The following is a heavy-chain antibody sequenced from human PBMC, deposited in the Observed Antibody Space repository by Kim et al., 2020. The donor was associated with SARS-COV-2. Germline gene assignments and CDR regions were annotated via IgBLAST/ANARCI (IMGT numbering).Heavy chain of an antibody. Sequence: PPLKSRVTISIDTSKNQFSLKPSSVTAADTAVYYCARGREGYISSWYLDYWGQGTLVTVSS. V-gene: IGHV4-59*09. CDR3: ARGREGYISSWYLDY. D-gene: IGHD6-13*01. J-gene: IGHJ4*02.